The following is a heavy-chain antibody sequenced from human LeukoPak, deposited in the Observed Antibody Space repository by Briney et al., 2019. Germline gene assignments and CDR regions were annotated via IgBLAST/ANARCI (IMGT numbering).Heavy chain of an antibody. Sequence: ASVKVSCKASGYTFTSYYMHWVRQAPGQGLEWMGIINPSGGSTSYAQKFQGRVTMTRDTSTSTVYMELSSLRSEDTAVYYCARDKGSYDSSGYYSGVYWGQGTLVTVSS. CDR3: ARDKGSYDSSGYYSGVY. CDR2: INPSGGST. D-gene: IGHD3-22*01. J-gene: IGHJ4*02. V-gene: IGHV1-46*01. CDR1: GYTFTSYY.